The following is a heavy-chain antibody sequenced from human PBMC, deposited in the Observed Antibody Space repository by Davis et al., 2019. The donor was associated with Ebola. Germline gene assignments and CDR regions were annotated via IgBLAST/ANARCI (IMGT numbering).Heavy chain of an antibody. J-gene: IGHJ3*02. CDR3: AKDTSNIWFDI. CDR1: GFTFSTYG. V-gene: IGHV3-23*01. D-gene: IGHD2/OR15-2a*01. CDR2: ISGSGAST. Sequence: GESLKISCAASGFTFSTYGMHWVRQAPGKGLEWVSSISGSGASTYYADSVKGRFTISRDNSKNTLYLQMNGLRVEDTAIYYCAKDTSNIWFDIWGPGTNVTVSS.